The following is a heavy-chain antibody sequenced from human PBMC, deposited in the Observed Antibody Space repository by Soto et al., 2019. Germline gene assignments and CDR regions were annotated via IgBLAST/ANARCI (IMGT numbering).Heavy chain of an antibody. D-gene: IGHD6-25*01. J-gene: IGHJ6*02. CDR3: AVPPEGGYKDGMDV. Sequence: QVQLVQSGAEVKKPGSSVTLSCKASGRTFRNSAISWVRQAPGQGLEWMGGIIPIFGTANYAQKFQGRVTITADESTTTAYMELNSLRSEDTAVYYCAVPPEGGYKDGMDVWGQGTTVTVSS. CDR1: GRTFRNSA. V-gene: IGHV1-69*01. CDR2: IIPIFGTA.